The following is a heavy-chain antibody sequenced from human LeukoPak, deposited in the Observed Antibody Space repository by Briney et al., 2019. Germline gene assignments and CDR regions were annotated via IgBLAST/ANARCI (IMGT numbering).Heavy chain of an antibody. V-gene: IGHV4-59*01. D-gene: IGHD3-10*01. J-gene: IGHJ4*02. CDR1: GGSISSYY. Sequence: SETLSLTCTASGGSISSYYWSWIRQPPGKGLEWIGYIHYSGTTNYNPSLKSRVTISVDTSKNQFSLKLSSVTAADTAVYYCARVPQPNIWFGELGYWGQGTLVTVSS. CDR3: ARVPQPNIWFGELGY. CDR2: IHYSGTT.